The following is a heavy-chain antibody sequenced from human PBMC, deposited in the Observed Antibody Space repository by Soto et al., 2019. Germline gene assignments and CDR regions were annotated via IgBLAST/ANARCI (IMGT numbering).Heavy chain of an antibody. CDR2: IYDTGISGYTPST. J-gene: IGHJ6*02. CDR3: ARGEDAFFYYGLDV. V-gene: IGHV4-59*07. Sequence: SDTLSITCTVSGGSITSSYWIWIRRPPGKGLEWIAYIYDTGISGYTPSTSYNPSLKSRVTMSVDTSKSQFSLKLTSVTAADTAVYYCARGEDAFFYYGLDVWGQGITVTVSS. CDR1: GGSITSSY.